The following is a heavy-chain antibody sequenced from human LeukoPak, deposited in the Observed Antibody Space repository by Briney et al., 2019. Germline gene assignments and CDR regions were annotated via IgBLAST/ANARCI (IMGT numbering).Heavy chain of an antibody. CDR1: GFTFSDYY. CDR3: ARDGYSYGINWFDP. Sequence: GGSLRLSCAASGFTFSDYYMSWIRQAPGKGLEWVSYISSSGSTIYYADSVKGRFTISRDNVKNSLYLQMNSLRAEDTAVYYCARDGYSYGINWFDPWGQGTLVTVSS. CDR2: ISSSGSTI. D-gene: IGHD5-18*01. J-gene: IGHJ5*02. V-gene: IGHV3-11*04.